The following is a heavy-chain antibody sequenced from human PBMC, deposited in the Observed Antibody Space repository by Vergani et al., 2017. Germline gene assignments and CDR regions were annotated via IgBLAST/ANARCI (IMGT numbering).Heavy chain of an antibody. V-gene: IGHV4-34*01. Sequence: QVQLQQWGAGLLKPSETLSLTCAVYGGSFSGYYWSWIRQPPWKGLEWIGEINHSGSTNYNPNGKSRVTISVDTYKNQFSLTLSSVTAADTAVYYCARGPPLTGYRYGRFDPWGQGTLVTVSS. J-gene: IGHJ5*02. CDR1: GGSFSGYY. D-gene: IGHD5-18*01. CDR2: INHSGST. CDR3: ARGPPLTGYRYGRFDP.